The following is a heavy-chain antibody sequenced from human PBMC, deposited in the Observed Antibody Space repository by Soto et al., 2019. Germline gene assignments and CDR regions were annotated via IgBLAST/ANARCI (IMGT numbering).Heavy chain of an antibody. CDR2: INHSGST. D-gene: IGHD6-13*01. CDR3: ARFSAAAGTRPQYYYYGMDV. CDR1: GGSFSGYY. Sequence: SETLSLTCAVYGGSFSGYYWSWIRQPPGKGLEWIGEINHSGSTNYNPSLKSRVTISVDTSKNQFSLKLSSVTAADTAVYYCARFSAAAGTRPQYYYYGMDVWGQGTTVTVSS. V-gene: IGHV4-34*01. J-gene: IGHJ6*02.